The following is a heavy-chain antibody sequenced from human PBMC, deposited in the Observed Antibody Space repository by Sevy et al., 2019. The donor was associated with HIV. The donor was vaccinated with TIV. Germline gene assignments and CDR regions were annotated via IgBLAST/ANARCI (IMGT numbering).Heavy chain of an antibody. CDR3: ARDRGGVKHFDH. CDR2: INPGNGNT. CDR1: GYTFIYST. J-gene: IGHJ4*02. D-gene: IGHD3-16*01. V-gene: IGHV1-3*01. Sequence: ASVKVSCKTSGYTFIYSTMHWVRQAPGQSLEWLGWINPGNGNTKYSQKFQGRVTMTRDTSATTAYLELSGLRSEDTAVYFCARDRGGVKHFDHWGQGTLVTVSS.